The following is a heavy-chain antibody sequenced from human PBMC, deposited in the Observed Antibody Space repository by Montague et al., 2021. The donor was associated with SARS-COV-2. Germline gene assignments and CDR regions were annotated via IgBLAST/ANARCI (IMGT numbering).Heavy chain of an antibody. V-gene: IGHV4-39*01. Sequence: SETLSLTCTVSGGSISSSTYYWGWIRQPPGKGLEWIGSIYYSGSTYYTPSLKGPVTISVDTSKTQFSLKRSSVTAADTAVYYCARHGWGWLRLLRPFDYWGQGTLV. CDR1: GGSISSSTYY. CDR2: IYYSGST. D-gene: IGHD5-12*01. CDR3: ARHGWGWLRLLRPFDY. J-gene: IGHJ4*02.